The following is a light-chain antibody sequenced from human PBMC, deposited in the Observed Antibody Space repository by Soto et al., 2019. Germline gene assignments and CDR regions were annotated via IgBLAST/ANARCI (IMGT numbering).Light chain of an antibody. CDR3: QQLSRYPLT. CDR1: QALSNY. Sequence: DIQLTQSPSVLSASVGDTVTITCRASQALSNYLAWYQQKPGKAPDLLIYSASTLQSGVPSRFSGSGSETEFSLTIRALQPEDFATYYCQQLSRYPLTFGQGTKVDI. CDR2: SAS. V-gene: IGKV1-9*01. J-gene: IGKJ4*01.